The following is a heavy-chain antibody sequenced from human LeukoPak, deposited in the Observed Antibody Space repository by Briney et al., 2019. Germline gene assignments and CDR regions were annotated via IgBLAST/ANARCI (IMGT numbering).Heavy chain of an antibody. J-gene: IGHJ4*02. Sequence: GGSLRLSCAASGFTFSSYAMHWVRQAPGKGLEWVAVISYDGSNKYYADSVKGRFTISRDNSKNTLYLQMNSLRAEDTAVYYCARGPTYYDILTGYYGFDFDYWGQGTLVTVSS. D-gene: IGHD3-9*01. V-gene: IGHV3-30-3*01. CDR1: GFTFSSYA. CDR3: ARGPTYYDILTGYYGFDFDY. CDR2: ISYDGSNK.